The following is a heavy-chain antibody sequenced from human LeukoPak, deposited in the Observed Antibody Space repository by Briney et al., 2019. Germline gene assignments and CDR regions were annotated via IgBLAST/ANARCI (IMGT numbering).Heavy chain of an antibody. Sequence: SETLSLTCTVSGGSISSSIYYWGWIRQPPGKGLEWIGSMYYSGSTYYNPSLKSRVTISVETSKNQFSLKLSSVTAADTAVYYCASEMTSVTNGYFDYWGQGTLVTVSS. J-gene: IGHJ4*02. V-gene: IGHV4-39*07. CDR3: ASEMTSVTNGYFDY. D-gene: IGHD4-17*01. CDR2: MYYSGST. CDR1: GGSISSSIYY.